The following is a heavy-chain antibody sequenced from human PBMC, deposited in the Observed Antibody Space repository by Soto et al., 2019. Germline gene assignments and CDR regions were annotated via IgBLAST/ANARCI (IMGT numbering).Heavy chain of an antibody. CDR1: GGSISSYY. D-gene: IGHD3-9*01. J-gene: IGHJ4*02. V-gene: IGHV4-59*08. CDR2: IYYSGST. CDR3: ARHLTYYDILTGPYYFDY. Sequence: PSETLSLTCTVSGGSISSYYWSWIRQPPGKGLEWIGYIYYSGSTNYNPSLKSRVTISVDTSKNQFSLKLSSVTAADTAVYYCARHLTYYDILTGPYYFDYWGQGTLVTV.